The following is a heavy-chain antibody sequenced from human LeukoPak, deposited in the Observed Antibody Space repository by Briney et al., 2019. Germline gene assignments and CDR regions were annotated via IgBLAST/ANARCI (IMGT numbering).Heavy chain of an antibody. CDR3: ARHTTSHYGMDV. J-gene: IGHJ6*02. V-gene: IGHV4-59*08. CDR2: IYYSGST. Sequence: SETLSLTCTVSGGSISSYYWSWIRQPPGKGLEWIGYIYYSGSTNYNPSPKSRVTISVDTSKNQFSLKLSSVTAADTAVYYCARHTTSHYGMDVWGQGTTVTVSS. CDR1: GGSISSYY. D-gene: IGHD1-1*01.